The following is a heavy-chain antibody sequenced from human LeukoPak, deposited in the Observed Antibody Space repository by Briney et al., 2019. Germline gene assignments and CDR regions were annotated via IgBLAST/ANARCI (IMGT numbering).Heavy chain of an antibody. CDR1: GFTFNNYG. J-gene: IGHJ6*03. CDR3: AKDSAFYYIDV. D-gene: IGHD3-10*01. V-gene: IGHV3-30*02. Sequence: SGGSLRLSCAASGFTFNNYGMHWVRQAPGKGLEWVAFIRYNGNNQYYADSVKGRFTISRDNSKNTLYLQMNSLKGDGTAVYYCAKDSAFYYIDVWGRGTTVIISS. CDR2: IRYNGNNQ.